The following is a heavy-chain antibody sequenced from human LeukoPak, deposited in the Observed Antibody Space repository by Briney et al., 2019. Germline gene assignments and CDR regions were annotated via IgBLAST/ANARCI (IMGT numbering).Heavy chain of an antibody. V-gene: IGHV5-51*01. CDR3: AGLVPPRIAMFRGKIDP. D-gene: IGHD3-10*02. Sequence: PGESLKISCKGSGYSFTSYWIGWVRQMPGKGLEWMGIIYPGDSDTRYSPSFQGQVTISADTSINTAYLQWRSLKASDTAIYYCAGLVPPRIAMFRGKIDPWGQGTLVTVSS. CDR2: IYPGDSDT. CDR1: GYSFTSYW. J-gene: IGHJ5*02.